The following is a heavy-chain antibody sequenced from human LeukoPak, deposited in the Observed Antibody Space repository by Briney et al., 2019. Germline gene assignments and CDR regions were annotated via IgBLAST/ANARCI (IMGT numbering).Heavy chain of an antibody. CDR2: ITGSADRT. D-gene: IGHD1-14*01. Sequence: GGSLRLSCAASGFTFSTYAMSWVRQAPGKGLEWVSAITGSADRTHYADSVKGRFTISSDNSKNIVYLHMNSLRAKDTAVYFCARPQVVVLNRFDYWGQGTLVTVSS. CDR3: ARPQVVVLNRFDY. J-gene: IGHJ4*02. V-gene: IGHV3-23*01. CDR1: GFTFSTYA.